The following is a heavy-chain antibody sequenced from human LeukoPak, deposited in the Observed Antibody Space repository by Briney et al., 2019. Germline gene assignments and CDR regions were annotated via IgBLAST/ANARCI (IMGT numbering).Heavy chain of an antibody. D-gene: IGHD6-13*01. V-gene: IGHV3-9*01. Sequence: GRSLRLSCAASGFTFDDYAMHWVRQAPGKGLEWVSGISWNSGSIGYADSVKGRFTISRDNAKNSLYLQMNSLRAEDTALYYCAKDPEGAAAGTPYFDYWGQGTLVTVSS. CDR2: ISWNSGSI. J-gene: IGHJ4*02. CDR3: AKDPEGAAAGTPYFDY. CDR1: GFTFDDYA.